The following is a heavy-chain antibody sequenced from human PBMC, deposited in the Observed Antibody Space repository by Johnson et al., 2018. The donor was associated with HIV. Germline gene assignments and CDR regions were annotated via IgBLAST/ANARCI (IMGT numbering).Heavy chain of an antibody. D-gene: IGHD6-19*01. J-gene: IGHJ3*02. CDR3: ARAIDQGYSSGWSSDVYDI. Sequence: QVQLVESGGGVVQPGGSLRLSCAASGFTFSSYGMHWVRQTPGKGLEWVAFTRFAGSKKYYAESVKGRFTISRDNSKNTLYLQMNSLRAEDTAVYYCARAIDQGYSSGWSSDVYDIWGQGTMVTVSA. CDR1: GFTFSSYG. CDR2: TRFAGSKK. V-gene: IGHV3-30*02.